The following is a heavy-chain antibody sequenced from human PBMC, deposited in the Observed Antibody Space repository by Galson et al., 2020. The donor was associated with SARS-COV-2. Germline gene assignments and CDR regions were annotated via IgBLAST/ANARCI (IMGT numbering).Heavy chain of an antibody. CDR3: ARVARGNYYYYGMDV. CDR1: GGSISSGGYY. J-gene: IGHJ6*02. CDR2: IYYSGST. V-gene: IGHV4-31*03. Sequence: ASETLSLTCTVSGGSISSGGYYWSWIRQHPGKGLEWIGYIYYSGSTYYNPSLESRVTISVDTSKNQFSLKLSSVTAADTAVYYCARVARGNYYYYGMDVWGQGTTVTVSS. D-gene: IGHD3-10*01.